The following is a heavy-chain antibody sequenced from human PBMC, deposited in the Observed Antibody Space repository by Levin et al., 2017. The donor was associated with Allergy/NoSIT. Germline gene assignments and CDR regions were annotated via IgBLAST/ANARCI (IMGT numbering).Heavy chain of an antibody. CDR2: ISGSGGST. Sequence: GGSLRLSCAASGFTFSSYAMSWVRQAPGKGLEWVSAISGSGGSTYYADSVKGRFTISRDNSKNTLYLQMNSLRAEDTAVYYCAKVYGDSSPGVLYFDYWGQGTLVTVSS. J-gene: IGHJ4*02. V-gene: IGHV3-23*01. CDR1: GFTFSSYA. D-gene: IGHD4-17*01. CDR3: AKVYGDSSPGVLYFDY.